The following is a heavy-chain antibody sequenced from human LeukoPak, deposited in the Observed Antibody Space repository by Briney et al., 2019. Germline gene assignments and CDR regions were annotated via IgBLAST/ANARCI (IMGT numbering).Heavy chain of an antibody. V-gene: IGHV3-30*02. CDR1: GFTFSSYG. D-gene: IGHD6-19*01. CDR2: IRYDGSNK. CDR3: AKDQGWLVNRGVQH. J-gene: IGHJ1*01. Sequence: PGGSLRLSCAASGFTFSSYGMHWVRQAPGKGLEWVAFIRYDGSNKYYADSVKGRFTISRDNSKNTLYLQMNSLRAEDTAVYYCAKDQGWLVNRGVQHWGQGTLVTVSS.